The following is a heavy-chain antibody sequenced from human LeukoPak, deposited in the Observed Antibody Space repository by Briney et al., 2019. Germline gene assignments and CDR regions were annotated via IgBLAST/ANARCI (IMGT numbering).Heavy chain of an antibody. J-gene: IGHJ3*02. D-gene: IGHD3-10*01. CDR2: IYYSGST. CDR3: ATNYYGDAFDI. V-gene: IGHV4-59*01. Sequence: SETLSLTCTVSGGSISSYYWSWIRQPPGKGLEWIGYIYYSGSTNYNPSLKSRVTISVDTSKNQFSLKLSSVTAADTAVYYCATNYYGDAFDIWGQGTTVTVSS. CDR1: GGSISSYY.